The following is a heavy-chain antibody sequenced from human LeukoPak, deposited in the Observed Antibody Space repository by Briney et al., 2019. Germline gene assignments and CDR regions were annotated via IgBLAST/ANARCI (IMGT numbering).Heavy chain of an antibody. CDR2: ISAYNGNT. V-gene: IGHV1-18*01. D-gene: IGHD3-22*01. J-gene: IGHJ4*02. CDR1: GYTFSSYG. CDR3: ARDGGDDYYDSSGYFF. Sequence: ASVKVSCKASGYTFSSYGISWVRQAPGQGLEWMGWISAYNGNTNYAQKLQGRVTMTTDTSTSTAYMELRSLRSDDTAVYYCARDGGDDYYDSSGYFFWGQGTLVTVSS.